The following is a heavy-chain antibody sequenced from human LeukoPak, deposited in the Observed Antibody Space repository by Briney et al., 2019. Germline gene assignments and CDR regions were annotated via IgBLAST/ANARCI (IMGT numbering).Heavy chain of an antibody. V-gene: IGHV4-59*11. CDR1: GGSISGHY. J-gene: IGHJ4*02. CDR2: IYDIGGT. D-gene: IGHD3-16*01. CDR3: ARGGVLKSVDY. Sequence: SETLSLTCTVSGGSISGHYWTWIRQPPGKGLEWIGYIYDIGGTTYNPSLKSRVTISVDTSKNQFSLKLSSVTAADTAVYYCARGGVLKSVDYWGQGTLVTVSS.